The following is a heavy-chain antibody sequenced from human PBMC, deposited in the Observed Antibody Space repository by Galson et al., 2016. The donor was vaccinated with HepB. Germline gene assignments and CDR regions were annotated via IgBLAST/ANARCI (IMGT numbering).Heavy chain of an antibody. Sequence: SLRLSCAASGFTFRNFAMNWVRQAPGKGLEWVSSISSSGVSADYADSVKGRFTISRDNSKKTLYLHMTNLRAGDTAVYYCVCVEEGYNSGWYFLDYWGEGTEVTVSS. D-gene: IGHD6-19*01. CDR1: GFTFRNFA. V-gene: IGHV3-23*01. J-gene: IGHJ4*02. CDR3: VCVEEGYNSGWYFLDY. CDR2: ISSSGVSA.